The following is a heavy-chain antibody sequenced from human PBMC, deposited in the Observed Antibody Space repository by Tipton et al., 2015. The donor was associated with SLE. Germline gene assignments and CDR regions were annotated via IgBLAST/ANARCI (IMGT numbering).Heavy chain of an antibody. D-gene: IGHD3-22*01. CDR3: PIYYHDSTGLHWFDP. V-gene: IGHV4-31*03. CDR2: IYYSGSP. CDR1: GGSISRGGNY. Sequence: TLSLTCTVSGGSISRGGNYWNWIRQHPGKCLEWIGYIYYSGSPYYDPSLKSRVTISLDMSKNQFSLRLSSVTAADTAVYYCPIYYHDSTGLHWFDPWGQGTLVTVSS. J-gene: IGHJ5*02.